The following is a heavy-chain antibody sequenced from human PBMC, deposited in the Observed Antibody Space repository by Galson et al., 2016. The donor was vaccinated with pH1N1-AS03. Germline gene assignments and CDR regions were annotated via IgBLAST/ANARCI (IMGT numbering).Heavy chain of an antibody. J-gene: IGHJ4*02. CDR1: GFTFSRHC. V-gene: IGHV3-7*01. D-gene: IGHD5-12*01. CDR3: ARDLGYGIKGYGFDN. Sequence: SLRLSCAASGFTFSRHCMTWVRQAPGKGLEWVANINRDGSEKDYLDSVKGRFTISRDYASNSLYLQMNSLRAEDTAMYYCARDLGYGIKGYGFDNWGQGTLVTVSS. CDR2: INRDGSEK.